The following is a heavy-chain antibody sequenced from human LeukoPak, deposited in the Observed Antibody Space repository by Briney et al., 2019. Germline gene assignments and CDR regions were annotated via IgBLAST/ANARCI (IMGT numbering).Heavy chain of an antibody. J-gene: IGHJ6*02. CDR3: ARDGVPAYYYAMDV. D-gene: IGHD3-16*01. Sequence: PGGSLRLSCAASGFTFNAYSMNWVRQAPGKGLEWVSSISSSGDYTYYADSLKGRFTISRDNAKNSLFLQMNSLRAEDTAVYYCARDGVPAYYYAMDVWGQGTTVTVSS. CDR1: GFTFNAYS. V-gene: IGHV3-21*01. CDR2: ISSSGDYT.